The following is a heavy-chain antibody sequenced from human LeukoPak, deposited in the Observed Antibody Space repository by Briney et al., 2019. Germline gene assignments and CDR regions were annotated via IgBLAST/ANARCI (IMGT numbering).Heavy chain of an antibody. Sequence: ASVKVSCKASGYTFTGYFIHWVRQAPGQGLEWMGWINPNSGGTGYAQKFQGRVTMTTDTSISTAYMELSSLRSDDTAVYYCARVDWLQLIPFDYWGQGTLVTVSS. CDR1: GYTFTGYF. D-gene: IGHD5-24*01. CDR2: INPNSGGT. CDR3: ARVDWLQLIPFDY. J-gene: IGHJ4*02. V-gene: IGHV1-2*02.